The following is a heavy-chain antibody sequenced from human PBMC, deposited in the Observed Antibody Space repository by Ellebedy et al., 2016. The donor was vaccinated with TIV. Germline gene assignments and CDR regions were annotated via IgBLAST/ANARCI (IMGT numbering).Heavy chain of an antibody. CDR3: ARDPPGIAASGPYK. V-gene: IGHV3-30*14. D-gene: IGHD6-13*01. CDR2: ISYDGNSK. CDR1: GFTFNSYA. J-gene: IGHJ4*02. Sequence: PGGSLRLSCAASGFTFNSYAMHWVRQAPGKGLEWVAVISYDGNSKYYADSVKGRFTISRDSSKNTLYLQMNSLRAEDTAVYYCARDPPGIAASGPYKWGQGTLVTVSS.